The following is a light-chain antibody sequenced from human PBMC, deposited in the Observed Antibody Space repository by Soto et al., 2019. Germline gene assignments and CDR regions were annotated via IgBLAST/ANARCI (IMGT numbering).Light chain of an antibody. J-gene: IGLJ7*01. CDR1: SSDVGGYNY. Sequence: QSALTQTASVSGSPGQSITISCTGTSSDVGGYNYVSWYQQHPGKAPKLMIYDVSNRPSGVSNRFSGSKSGNTASLTISGLQVEDEGDYHCTSKKIRNPLVFGGGPQLPVL. CDR2: DVS. CDR3: TSKKIRNPLV. V-gene: IGLV2-14*01.